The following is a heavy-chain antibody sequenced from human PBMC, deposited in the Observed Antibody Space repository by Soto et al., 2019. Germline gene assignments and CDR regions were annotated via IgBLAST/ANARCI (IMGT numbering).Heavy chain of an antibody. CDR3: AKGLYYDILSCYEAPSPWFDP. CDR1: GFTFSSYA. Sequence: GGSLRLSCAASGFTFSSYAMSWVRQAPGKGLEWVSAISGSGGSTYYADSVRGRFTISRDNSKNTLYLQMNSLRAEDTAVYYCAKGLYYDILSCYEAPSPWFDPWGQGTLVTVSA. D-gene: IGHD3-9*01. V-gene: IGHV3-23*01. CDR2: ISGSGGST. J-gene: IGHJ5*02.